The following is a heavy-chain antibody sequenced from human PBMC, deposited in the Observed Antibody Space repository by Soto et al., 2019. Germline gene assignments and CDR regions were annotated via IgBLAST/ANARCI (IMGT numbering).Heavy chain of an antibody. CDR1: GCSFTRYW. Sequence: GESMTIYCRCSGCSFTRYWIGWVRQMPGKGLEWMGIIYPGDSDTRYSPSFQGQVTISADKSISTAYLQWSSLKASDTAMYYCARPSRPGIAAAGYYYYGMDVWGQGTTVTVPS. V-gene: IGHV5-51*01. J-gene: IGHJ6*02. CDR2: IYPGDSDT. D-gene: IGHD6-13*01. CDR3: ARPSRPGIAAAGYYYYGMDV.